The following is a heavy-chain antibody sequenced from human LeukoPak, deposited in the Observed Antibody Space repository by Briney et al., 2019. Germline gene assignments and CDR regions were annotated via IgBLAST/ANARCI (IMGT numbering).Heavy chain of an antibody. CDR3: ARLFSLPFSSSWYGFDY. J-gene: IGHJ4*02. V-gene: IGHV4-34*12. D-gene: IGHD6-13*01. CDR2: MFYSGDP. Sequence: SETLSLTCAVYGGSFSGYYWGWIRQPPGGGLAWIGSMFYSGDPYYNPSLKRRVTISIDPSKNQFSLKLSSVTAADTAVYYCARLFSLPFSSSWYGFDYWGQGTLVTVSS. CDR1: GGSFSGYY.